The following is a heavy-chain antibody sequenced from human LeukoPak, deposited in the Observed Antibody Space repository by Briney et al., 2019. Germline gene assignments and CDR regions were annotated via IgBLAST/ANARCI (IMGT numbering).Heavy chain of an antibody. D-gene: IGHD6-19*01. J-gene: IGHJ5*02. V-gene: IGHV3-23*01. CDR3: AKGVAVAGTPFDP. CDR1: GFQFSRHW. Sequence: GGSLRLSCAASGFQFSRHWIHWVRQIPGKGLEWVSAISGSGGSTYYADSVKGRFTISRDNSKNTLYLQMNSLRAEDTAVYYCAKGVAVAGTPFDPWGQGTLVTVSS. CDR2: ISGSGGST.